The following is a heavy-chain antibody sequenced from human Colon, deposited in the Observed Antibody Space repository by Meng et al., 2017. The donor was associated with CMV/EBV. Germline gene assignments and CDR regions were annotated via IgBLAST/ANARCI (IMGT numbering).Heavy chain of an antibody. Sequence: GESLKISCAASGFTFSNYNMNWVRQAPGKGLEWVSYISSSGYTIYYADSVKGRFTISRENAKNSVYVQMNSLRAEDTAVYYCARGPHVDHVWSGNDYWGQGTLVTVSS. J-gene: IGHJ4*02. V-gene: IGHV3-48*03. CDR2: ISSSGYTI. D-gene: IGHD3-3*02. CDR1: GFTFSNYN. CDR3: ARGPHVDHVWSGNDY.